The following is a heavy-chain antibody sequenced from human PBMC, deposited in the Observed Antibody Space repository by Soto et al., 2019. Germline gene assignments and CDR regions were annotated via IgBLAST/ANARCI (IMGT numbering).Heavy chain of an antibody. CDR1: GYTLTELS. CDR3: AAQTRLRYFDWLFHDY. J-gene: IGHJ4*02. Sequence: GASVKVSCKVSGYTLTELSMHWVRQAPGKGLEWMGGFDPEDGETIYAQKFQGRVTMTEDTSTDTAYMELSSLGSEDTAVYYCAAQTRLRYFDWLFHDYWGQGTLVTVSS. D-gene: IGHD3-9*01. V-gene: IGHV1-24*01. CDR2: FDPEDGET.